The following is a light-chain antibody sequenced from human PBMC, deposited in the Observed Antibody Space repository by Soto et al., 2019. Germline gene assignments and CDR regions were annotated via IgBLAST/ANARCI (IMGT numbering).Light chain of an antibody. CDR1: QSVGGS. Sequence: IVMTQSPATLSVSPGERATLSCRASQSVGGSLAWYQQKPGQPPRLLIYSASARVTGIPARFSASGSGTEFTLTISSLQSEDFAVYYCQQSYNWPRTFGQGTKVEIK. V-gene: IGKV3-15*01. J-gene: IGKJ1*01. CDR3: QQSYNWPRT. CDR2: SAS.